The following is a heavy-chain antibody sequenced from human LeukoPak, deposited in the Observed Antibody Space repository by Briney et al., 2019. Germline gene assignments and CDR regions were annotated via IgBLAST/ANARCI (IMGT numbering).Heavy chain of an antibody. Sequence: PGGSLRLSCVVSGITLSNYGMSWVRQAPGKGLEWVSTINWSSDYIYYADSVEGRFTISRDNAKNSMCLEMNSLRAEDTAVYFCAREGGNGDYFYYMDVWGKGTTVTVSS. J-gene: IGHJ6*03. CDR2: INWSSDYI. CDR1: GITLSNYG. V-gene: IGHV3-21*01. CDR3: AREGGNGDYFYYMDV. D-gene: IGHD4-23*01.